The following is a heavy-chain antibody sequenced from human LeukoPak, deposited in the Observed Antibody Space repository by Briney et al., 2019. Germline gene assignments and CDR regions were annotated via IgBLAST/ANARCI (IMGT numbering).Heavy chain of an antibody. Sequence: SETLSLTCTVSGYSISSGYYWGWIRQPPGKGLEWIGSIYHSGSTYYNPSLKSRVTISVDTSKNQFSLKLSSVTAADTAVYYCARAYSGYDLTLSYYYYMDVWGKGTTVTISS. D-gene: IGHD5-12*01. CDR1: GYSISSGYY. J-gene: IGHJ6*03. V-gene: IGHV4-38-2*02. CDR3: ARAYSGYDLTLSYYYYMDV. CDR2: IYHSGST.